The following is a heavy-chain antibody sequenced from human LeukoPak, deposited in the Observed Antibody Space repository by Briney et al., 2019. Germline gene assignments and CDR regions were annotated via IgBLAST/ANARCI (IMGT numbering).Heavy chain of an antibody. Sequence: PGGSLRLSCAASGFTFSSYSMNWVRQAPGKGLEWVSYISSSSSTIYYTDSVKGRFTISRDNSKNTLFLQVNSLRVEDTAVYYCAKASGPGGFYYYAMDVWGQGTTVTVSS. D-gene: IGHD3-16*01. J-gene: IGHJ6*02. V-gene: IGHV3-48*01. CDR2: ISSSSSTI. CDR1: GFTFSSYS. CDR3: AKASGPGGFYYYAMDV.